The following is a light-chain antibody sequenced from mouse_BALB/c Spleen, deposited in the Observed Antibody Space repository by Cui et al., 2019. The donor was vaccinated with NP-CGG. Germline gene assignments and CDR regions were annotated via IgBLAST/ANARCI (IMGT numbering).Light chain of an antibody. CDR3: ALWYSNHWV. V-gene: IGLV1*01. CDR2: GTN. J-gene: IGLJ1*01. Sequence: QAVLTQESALTTSPGETVTRTCRSSTGAVTSSNYANWVQEKPDHLFTGLIGGTNNRAPGVPARFSGSLIGYKAALTITGAQTEDEAIYFCALWYSNHWVFGGGTKLTVL. CDR1: TGAVTSSNY.